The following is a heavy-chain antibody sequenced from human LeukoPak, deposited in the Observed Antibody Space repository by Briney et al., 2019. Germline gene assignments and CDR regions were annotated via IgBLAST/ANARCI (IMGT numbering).Heavy chain of an antibody. Sequence: SETLSLTCTVSGDSISRSTYYWAWIRRPPGKGLEWIGSVYYGRSPYFNPSLESRATISVDTSKNHFSLKMSSVTAADTAVYYCARSSGTGTFSYWGQGTLVTVSS. V-gene: IGHV4-39*02. J-gene: IGHJ4*02. CDR2: VYYGRSP. CDR1: GDSISRSTYY. D-gene: IGHD6-25*01. CDR3: ARSSGTGTFSY.